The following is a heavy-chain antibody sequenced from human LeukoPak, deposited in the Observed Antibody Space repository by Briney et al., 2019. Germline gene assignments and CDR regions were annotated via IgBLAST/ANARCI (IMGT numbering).Heavy chain of an antibody. J-gene: IGHJ4*02. CDR2: ISGSGGST. CDR3: AILPGYSSGWYEVNY. CDR1: GFTLSSYA. D-gene: IGHD6-13*01. V-gene: IGHV3-23*01. Sequence: PGGSLRLSCAPSGFTLSSYAMSWVRQAPRKGLEWASGISGSGGSTYYADYVKGRFTISRDNSRNTLYLQMNSPRAEDTAVYYCAILPGYSSGWYEVNYWGQGTLVTVSS.